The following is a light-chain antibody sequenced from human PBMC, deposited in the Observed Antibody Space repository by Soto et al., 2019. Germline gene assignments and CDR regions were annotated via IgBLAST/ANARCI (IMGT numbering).Light chain of an antibody. CDR3: CSHAGGTTLV. Sequence: QSALTQPASVSGSPGQSITISCTGTSSDIGSYSLVSWYQHYPGKAPKLMIYEGSKRPSGVSHRVSGSKSGNTASLTLSGLQAEDEADYYCCSHAGGTTLVFGGGTKVTVL. CDR1: SSDIGSYSL. V-gene: IGLV2-23*01. CDR2: EGS. J-gene: IGLJ3*02.